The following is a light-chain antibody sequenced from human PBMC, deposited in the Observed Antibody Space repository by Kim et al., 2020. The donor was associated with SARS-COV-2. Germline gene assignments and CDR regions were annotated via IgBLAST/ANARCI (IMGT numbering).Light chain of an antibody. Sequence: QSALTQPASVSGSPGQSITISCTGTSSDIGAYNRVSWYQQHPDKAPKLMIYDVNRRPSGVSNRFSGSKSGNTASLTISGLQSDDEADYYCSSYTSSPTVVFGGGTKVTVL. V-gene: IGLV2-14*03. CDR3: SSYTSSPTVV. J-gene: IGLJ2*01. CDR1: SSDIGAYNR. CDR2: DVN.